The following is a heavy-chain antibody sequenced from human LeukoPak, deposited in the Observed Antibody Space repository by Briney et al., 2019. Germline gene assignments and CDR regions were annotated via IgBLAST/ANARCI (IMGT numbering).Heavy chain of an antibody. V-gene: IGHV3-53*01. CDR1: GFTVSSNY. D-gene: IGHD2-2*01. CDR3: AREGDCSSTSCYDDYYYGMDV. CDR2: IYSGGST. Sequence: GGSLRLSCAASGFTVSSNYMSWVRQAPGKGLEWVSVIYSGGSTYYADSVKGRFTISRDNAKNSLYLQMNSLRAEDTAVYYCAREGDCSSTSCYDDYYYGMDVWGQGTTVTVSS. J-gene: IGHJ6*02.